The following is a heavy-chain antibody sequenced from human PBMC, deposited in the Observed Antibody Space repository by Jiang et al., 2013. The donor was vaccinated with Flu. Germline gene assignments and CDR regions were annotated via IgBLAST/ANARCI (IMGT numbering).Heavy chain of an antibody. CDR3: ARVAKDIVVVVAATDWYFDL. D-gene: IGHD2-15*01. CDR2: INPNSGGT. Sequence: GAEVKKPGASVKVSCKASGYTFTGYYMHWVRQAPGQGLEWMGWINPNSGGTNYAQKFQGRVTMTRDTSISTAYMELSRLRSDDTAVYYXARVAKDIVVVVAATDWYFDLWGLAP. CDR1: GYTFTGYY. V-gene: IGHV1-2*02. J-gene: IGHJ2*01.